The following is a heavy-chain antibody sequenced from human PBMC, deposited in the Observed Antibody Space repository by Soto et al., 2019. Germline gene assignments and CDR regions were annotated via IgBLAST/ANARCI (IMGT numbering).Heavy chain of an antibody. CDR3: ASDRSLGSNWYYYLES. J-gene: IGHJ4*02. D-gene: IGHD1-20*01. CDR1: GFTFSSRA. V-gene: IGHV3-48*02. CDR2: ISSSSSNI. Sequence: GGSLRLSCTASGFTFSSRAMNWVRQYPGRGLEWVSYISSSSSNIDYADSVKGRFTVSRDNAKNSLYLKMNTLRDEDTAVYYCASDRSLGSNWYYYLESWGQGTLVTVSS.